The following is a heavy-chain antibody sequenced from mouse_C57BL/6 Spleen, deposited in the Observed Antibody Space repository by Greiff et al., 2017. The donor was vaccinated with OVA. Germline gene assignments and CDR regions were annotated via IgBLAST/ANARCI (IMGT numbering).Heavy chain of an antibody. CDR2: IDPSDSYT. CDR1: GYTFTSYW. Sequence: QVQLQQPGAELVMPGASVKLSCKASGYTFTSYWMHWVKQRPGQGLEWIGEIDPSDSYTNYNQKFKGKSTLTVDKSSSTAYMQLSSLTSEDSAVYYCARDDGSSYYWYFDVWGTGTTVTVSS. D-gene: IGHD1-1*01. V-gene: IGHV1-69*01. CDR3: ARDDGSSYYWYFDV. J-gene: IGHJ1*03.